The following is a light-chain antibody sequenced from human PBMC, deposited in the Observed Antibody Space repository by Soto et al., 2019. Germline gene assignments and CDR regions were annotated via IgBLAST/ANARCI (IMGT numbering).Light chain of an antibody. CDR2: ANS. Sequence: QSVLTQPPSVSGAPGQRVTISCTGGSSNIGAGYDVHWYQQLPGTAPKLLIYANSNRPSGVPDRFSGSKSGTSASLAITGLQAEDEADYYCQSYDSSLSGSVFGGGTKVTVL. CDR1: SSNIGAGYD. V-gene: IGLV1-40*01. CDR3: QSYDSSLSGSV. J-gene: IGLJ3*02.